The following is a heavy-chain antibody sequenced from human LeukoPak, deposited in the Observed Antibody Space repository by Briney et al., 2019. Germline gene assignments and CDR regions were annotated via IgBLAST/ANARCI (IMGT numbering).Heavy chain of an antibody. V-gene: IGHV3-33*06. CDR2: IWYDGSNK. D-gene: IGHD5-18*01. CDR3: AKVGSVRLGYSYGYPKKYYFDY. J-gene: IGHJ4*02. Sequence: PGGSLRLSCAASGFTFSSYGMHWVRQAPGKGLEWVAVIWYDGSNKYYADSVKGRFTISRDNSKNTLYLQMNSPRAESTAVYYCAKVGSVRLGYSYGYPKKYYFDYWGQGTLVTVSS. CDR1: GFTFSSYG.